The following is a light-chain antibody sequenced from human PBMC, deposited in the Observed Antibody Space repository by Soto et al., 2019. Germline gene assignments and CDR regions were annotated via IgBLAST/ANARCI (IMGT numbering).Light chain of an antibody. CDR1: QSISSY. CDR2: AAS. J-gene: IGKJ4*01. V-gene: IGKV1-39*01. CDR3: QQSYSTPLT. Sequence: SSLSASVGDRVTITCRASQSISSYLNWYQQKPGKAPKLLIYAASSLQSGVPSRFSGSGSGTDFTLTISSLQPEDFATYYCQQSYSTPLTFGGGTKVDIK.